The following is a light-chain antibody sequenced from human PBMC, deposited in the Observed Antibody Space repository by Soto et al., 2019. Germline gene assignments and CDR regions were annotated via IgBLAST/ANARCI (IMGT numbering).Light chain of an antibody. CDR2: GHS. J-gene: IGLJ2*01. CDR1: SSNIGAGYD. CDR3: QSYDSSLSVI. V-gene: IGLV1-40*01. Sequence: QSVLTQPPSVSGAPGQRVTISCTGSSSNIGAGYDVHWYQQLPGTAPKLLIDGHSNRPSGVPDRFSGSKSGTSASLAITGLQAENEADYYCQSYDSSLSVIFGGGTKLTVL.